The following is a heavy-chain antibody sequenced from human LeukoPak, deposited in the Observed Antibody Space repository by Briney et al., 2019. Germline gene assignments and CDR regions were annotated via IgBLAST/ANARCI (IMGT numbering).Heavy chain of an antibody. Sequence: AETLSLTCAVSGFSISMCYYWVWIRPPARQGVEWIGIIHPSGTTFYNSSLNSRVTISIDAPKNLFSLRLSLVTAADTAVYFCAREMERRINDWGQGTLVTVSS. V-gene: IGHV4-38-2*02. CDR3: AREMERRIND. CDR2: IHPSGTT. D-gene: IGHD1-1*01. J-gene: IGHJ4*02. CDR1: GFSISMCYY.